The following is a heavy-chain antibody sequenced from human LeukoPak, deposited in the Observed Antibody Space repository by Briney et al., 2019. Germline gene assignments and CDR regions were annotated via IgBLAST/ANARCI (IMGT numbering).Heavy chain of an antibody. CDR1: GGTFSSYA. D-gene: IGHD5-18*01. CDR2: IIPILGIA. Sequence: ASVKVSCKASGGTFSSYAISWVRQAPGQGLEWMGGIIPILGIANYAQKFQGRVTITADKSTSTAYMELSSLRSEDTAVYYCARGGANSYGSDYWGQGTLVTVSS. J-gene: IGHJ4*02. CDR3: ARGGANSYGSDY. V-gene: IGHV1-69*04.